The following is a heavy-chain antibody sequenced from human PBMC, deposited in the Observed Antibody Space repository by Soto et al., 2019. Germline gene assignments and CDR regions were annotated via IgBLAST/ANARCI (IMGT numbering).Heavy chain of an antibody. CDR2: ISHDGTTQ. CDR3: AKEFSRLSSYGFFDL. D-gene: IGHD6-6*01. V-gene: IGHV3-30*18. Sequence: QVQLVESGGGVVQPGRSLRLSCAASGFVFSNYGIQWVRQAPGKGLEWVAVISHDGTTQIYAASVKDRFTISRDNSKNTVYLQMDSLRTEDTAVYYCAKEFSRLSSYGFFDLWGRGTLVTVSS. J-gene: IGHJ2*01. CDR1: GFVFSNYG.